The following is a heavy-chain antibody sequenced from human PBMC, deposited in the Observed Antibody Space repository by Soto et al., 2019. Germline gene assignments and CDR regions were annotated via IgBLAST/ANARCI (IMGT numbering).Heavy chain of an antibody. CDR2: ISGSGGST. CDR1: GITFSSYA. CDR3: AKEHQIATASDY. V-gene: IGHV3-23*01. J-gene: IGHJ4*02. Sequence: EVQLLESGGGLVQPGGSLRLSCAASGITFSSYAMSWVRQAPGKGLEWVSAISGSGGSTYYADSVKGRFTISRDNSKNTLYLQMNSLRAEDTAVHYCAKEHQIATASDYWGQGTLVTVSS. D-gene: IGHD1-26*01.